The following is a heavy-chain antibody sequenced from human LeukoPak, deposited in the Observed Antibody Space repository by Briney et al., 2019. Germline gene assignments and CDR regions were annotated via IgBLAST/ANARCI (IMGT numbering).Heavy chain of an antibody. J-gene: IGHJ6*03. CDR1: VYTFTSYG. CDR3: ATGAQYGLWGVPYFYYMHV. CDR2: VNLRNGGT. V-gene: IGHV1-2*02. Sequence: ASVKVSCKASVYTFTSYGISWVRQAPGHGLEWVGWVNLRNGGTHSAQKFQGRLSMTGDTSTTTAYMELSGLTSDDTAVYYCATGAQYGLWGVPYFYYMHVWGKGTTVTVSS. D-gene: IGHD3-10*01.